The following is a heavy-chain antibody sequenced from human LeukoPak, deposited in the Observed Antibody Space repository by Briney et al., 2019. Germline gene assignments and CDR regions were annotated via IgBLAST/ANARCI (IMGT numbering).Heavy chain of an antibody. Sequence: PSETLSLICTVSGGSISSYYWSWIRQPAGKGLEWIGRIYTSGSTNYNPSLKSRVTMSVDTSKNQFSLRLSSVTAAVTAVYYCALEVHCSSTSCSSGFDHWGQGTLVTVSS. V-gene: IGHV4-4*07. CDR3: ALEVHCSSTSCSSGFDH. J-gene: IGHJ5*02. D-gene: IGHD2-2*01. CDR1: GGSISSYY. CDR2: IYTSGST.